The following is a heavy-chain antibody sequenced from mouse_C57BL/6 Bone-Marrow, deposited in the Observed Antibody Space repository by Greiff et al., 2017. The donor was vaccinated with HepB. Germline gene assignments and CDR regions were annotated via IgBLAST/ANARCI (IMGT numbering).Heavy chain of an antibody. CDR3: TPRGSYGDFDV. D-gene: IGHD1-1*02. CDR1: GFNIKDDY. J-gene: IGHJ1*03. Sequence: EVKLVESGAELVRPGASVKLSCTASGFNIKDDYMNWVKQRPEQGLEWIGGIDPENGDTEYASKFQGKATITADTSSNTAYLQLSSLTSEDTAVYYCTPRGSYGDFDVWGTGTTVTVSS. CDR2: IDPENGDT. V-gene: IGHV14-4*01.